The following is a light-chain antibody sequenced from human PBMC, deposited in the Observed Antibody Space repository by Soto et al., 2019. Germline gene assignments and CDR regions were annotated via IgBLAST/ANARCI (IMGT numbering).Light chain of an antibody. J-gene: IGKJ1*01. Sequence: EIVMTQSPGTLSLSPGERATLSFSASQNVGSRYLAWYQQKPGQAPRLLIYGTSNRATGIPDRFSGSGSGTDFSLTISSLEPGDLAVYYCQQYGSSPRTFGQGTKVDIK. CDR2: GTS. CDR3: QQYGSSPRT. V-gene: IGKV3-20*01. CDR1: QNVGSRY.